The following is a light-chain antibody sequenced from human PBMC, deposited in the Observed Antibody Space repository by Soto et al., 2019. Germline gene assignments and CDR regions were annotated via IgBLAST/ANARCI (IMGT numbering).Light chain of an antibody. Sequence: LMLTQPHSVSGSPGKTVTISCTRSSGNIVSNYVQWYQQRPGSSPTTVIFEDDDRPSGVPDRFSASLDTSTNSASLTISGLKPEDEADYYCQSYDADILIFGGGTKLTVL. J-gene: IGLJ2*01. CDR1: SGNIVSNY. CDR2: EDD. V-gene: IGLV6-57*01. CDR3: QSYDADILI.